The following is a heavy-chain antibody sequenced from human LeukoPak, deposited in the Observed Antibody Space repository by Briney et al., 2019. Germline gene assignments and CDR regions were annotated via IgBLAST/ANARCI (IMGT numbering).Heavy chain of an antibody. CDR2: ISTVGGT. Sequence: SYTLSLTYTSAGGSTINYYCSWLRQPAGKVLYWMVLISTVGGTNYNPSLKSRVTMSVDTSKNQFSMKLSSVTAADTVVYYCARDLKNDYVWGSYRGEAFDIWGQGTMVTVSS. CDR1: GGSTINYY. V-gene: IGHV4-4*07. D-gene: IGHD3-16*02. CDR3: ARDLKNDYVWGSYRGEAFDI. J-gene: IGHJ3*02.